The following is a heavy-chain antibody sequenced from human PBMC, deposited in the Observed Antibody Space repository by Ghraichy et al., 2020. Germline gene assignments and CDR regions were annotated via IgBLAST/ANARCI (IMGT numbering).Heavy chain of an antibody. D-gene: IGHD2-15*01. J-gene: IGHJ6*02. V-gene: IGHV1-3*01. CDR3: ARVISTTPYYYYGMDV. CDR2: INAGNGNT. CDR1: GYTFTSYA. Sequence: ASVKVSCKASGYTFTSYAMHWVRQAPGQRLEWMGWINAGNGNTKYSQKFQGRVTITRDTSASTAYMELSSLRSEDTAVYYCARVISTTPYYYYGMDVWGQGTTVTVSS.